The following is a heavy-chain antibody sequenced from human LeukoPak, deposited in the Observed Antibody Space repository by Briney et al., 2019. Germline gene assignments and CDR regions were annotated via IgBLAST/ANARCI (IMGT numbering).Heavy chain of an antibody. J-gene: IGHJ6*03. Sequence: GGSLRLSCAASGFTFSSYSMNWVRQAPGKGLEWVSYISSSSSTTYYADSVKGRFTISRDNAKNSLYLQMNSLRAEDTAVYYCARLGITGIPPYYYYYYMDVWGKGTTVTVSS. V-gene: IGHV3-48*01. CDR3: ARLGITGIPPYYYYYYMDV. D-gene: IGHD1-20*01. CDR2: ISSSSSTT. CDR1: GFTFSSYS.